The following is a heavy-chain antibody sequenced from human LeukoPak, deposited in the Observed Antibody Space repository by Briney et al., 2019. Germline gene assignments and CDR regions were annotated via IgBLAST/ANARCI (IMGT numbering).Heavy chain of an antibody. CDR3: ARRDSSGYYYVAPGAFDI. J-gene: IGHJ3*02. CDR1: GFTFSDYY. Sequence: GGSLRLSCAASGFTFSDYYMSWIRQAPGKGLEWVSYISSSGSTIYYADSVKGRFTISRDNAKNSLYLQMNSLRAEDTAVYYCARRDSSGYYYVAPGAFDIWGQGTMVTVSS. D-gene: IGHD3-22*01. V-gene: IGHV3-11*04. CDR2: ISSSGSTI.